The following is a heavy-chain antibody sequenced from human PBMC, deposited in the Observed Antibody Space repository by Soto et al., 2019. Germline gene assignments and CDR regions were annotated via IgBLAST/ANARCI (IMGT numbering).Heavy chain of an antibody. CDR2: ISYDGSNK. Sequence: QVQLVESGGGVVQPGRSLRLSCAASGFTFSSSAMHWVRQAPGKGLEWVAVISYDGSNKYYADYVKGRFTISRDNSKNTLYLQMNSLRAEDTAVYYCARDKRDLRVLEWSYYFDYWGQGTLVTVSS. J-gene: IGHJ4*02. D-gene: IGHD3-3*01. CDR3: ARDKRDLRVLEWSYYFDY. CDR1: GFTFSSSA. V-gene: IGHV3-30-3*01.